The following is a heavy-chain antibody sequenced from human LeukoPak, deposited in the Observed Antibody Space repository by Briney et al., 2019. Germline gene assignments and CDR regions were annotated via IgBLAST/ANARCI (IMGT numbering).Heavy chain of an antibody. Sequence: SETLSLTCAVYGGSFSGYYWSWLRQPPGKGLEWIGEINHSGSTNYNPSLKSRVTISVDTSKNQFSLKLSSVTAADTAVYYCARPAASYMYYYYGMDVWGQGTTVTVSS. J-gene: IGHJ6*02. V-gene: IGHV4-34*01. CDR2: INHSGST. CDR3: ARPAASYMYYYYGMDV. D-gene: IGHD2-2*01. CDR1: GGSFSGYY.